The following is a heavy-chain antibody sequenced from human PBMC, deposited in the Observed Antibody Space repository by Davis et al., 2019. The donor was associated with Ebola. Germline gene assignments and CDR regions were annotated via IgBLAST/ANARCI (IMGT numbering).Heavy chain of an antibody. CDR1: GFTFTSSA. D-gene: IGHD3-10*01. CDR3: AASAGTFGKFDY. Sequence: AASVKVSCKASGFTFTSSALQWVRQARGQRLEWIGSIVLGSVNTNYAQKFQGSVTITRDMSTSTSYLDLRNLRSQDTAVYFCAASAGTFGKFDYWGQGTLVTVSS. V-gene: IGHV1-58*01. J-gene: IGHJ4*01. CDR2: IVLGSVNT.